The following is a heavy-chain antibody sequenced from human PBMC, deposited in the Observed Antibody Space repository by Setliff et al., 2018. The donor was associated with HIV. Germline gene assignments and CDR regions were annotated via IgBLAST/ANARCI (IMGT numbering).Heavy chain of an antibody. CDR2: INSDGSST. CDR1: GFTFSSYW. J-gene: IGHJ4*02. CDR3: GKDILPGGLAK. V-gene: IGHV3-74*01. D-gene: IGHD3-10*01. Sequence: PGGSLRFSCAASGFTFSSYWMHWVRQVPGKGLMWVSRINSDGSSTSYADSVKGRFTISRDNAKNSLYLQMNSLRLEDTALYYCGKDILPGGLAKWGQGTLVTVSS.